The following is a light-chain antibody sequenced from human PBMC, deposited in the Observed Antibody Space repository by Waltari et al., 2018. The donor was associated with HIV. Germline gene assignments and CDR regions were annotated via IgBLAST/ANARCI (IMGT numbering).Light chain of an antibody. Sequence: SYVLTQPPSVSVAPGKTARITCGGNNIGSKSVPWYQQKPGQAPVLVIYYDSDRPSGIPERFSGSKSGNTATLTISRVEAGDEGDYYCQVWDSSSDHPVFGAGTKVTVL. CDR3: QVWDSSSDHPV. J-gene: IGLJ1*01. CDR2: YDS. CDR1: NIGSKS. V-gene: IGLV3-21*04.